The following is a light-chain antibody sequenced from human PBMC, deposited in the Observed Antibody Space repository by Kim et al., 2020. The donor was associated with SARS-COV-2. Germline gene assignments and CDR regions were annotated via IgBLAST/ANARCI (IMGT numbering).Light chain of an antibody. Sequence: DIQMTQSPSSLSASIGDRVTITCRASQGISSWLAWYQQKPEKAPKCLIYAASSSQSGVPSRFSGSGSGTDFTLTISSLQPEDFATYYCQQYDSYPRTFGQGTRVEIK. CDR1: QGISSW. CDR2: AAS. V-gene: IGKV1D-16*01. CDR3: QQYDSYPRT. J-gene: IGKJ1*01.